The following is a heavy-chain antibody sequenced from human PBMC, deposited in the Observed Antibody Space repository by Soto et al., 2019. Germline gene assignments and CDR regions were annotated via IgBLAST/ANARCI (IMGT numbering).Heavy chain of an antibody. CDR3: AKGYSSSVNYMDV. V-gene: IGHV3-48*01. CDR2: ISSSSSTI. J-gene: IGHJ6*03. D-gene: IGHD6-13*01. Sequence: GGSLRLSCAASGFTFSSYSMNWVRQAPGKGLEWVSYISSSSSTIYYADSVKGRFTISRDNAKNSLYLQMNSLRAEDTALYYCAKGYSSSVNYMDVWGKGTTVTVSS. CDR1: GFTFSSYS.